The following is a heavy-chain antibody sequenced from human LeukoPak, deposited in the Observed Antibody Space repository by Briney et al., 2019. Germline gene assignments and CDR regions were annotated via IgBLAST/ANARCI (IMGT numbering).Heavy chain of an antibody. CDR3: TSTGYSGHDPLHY. CDR1: GYTFTSYG. J-gene: IGHJ4*02. D-gene: IGHD5-12*01. V-gene: IGHV1-18*01. CDR2: ISAYNGNT. Sequence: ASVTVSCKASGYTFTSYGISWVRQAPGQGLEWMGWISAYNGNTKYAQTLQGRVTMTTDTSTSTAYMELRSLRPDDTAVYYCTSTGYSGHDPLHYWGRGTLVTVSS.